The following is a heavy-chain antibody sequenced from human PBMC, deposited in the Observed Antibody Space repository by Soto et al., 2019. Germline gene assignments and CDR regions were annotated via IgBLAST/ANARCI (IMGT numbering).Heavy chain of an antibody. V-gene: IGHV1-69*01. CDR2: IITLFGTS. CDR3: AREVGYGDFSAALLD. Sequence: VQLMQSGAEVKKPGSSVKVSCKASGGTFSSHSINWVRQAPGQGLEWMGGIITLFGTSNYAQNFQRRVTITAYQSTSPAYMELNSLTSDDTAVNYCAREVGYGDFSAALLDWGQGTLVTVSS. J-gene: IGHJ4*02. D-gene: IGHD2-21*02. CDR1: GGTFSSHS.